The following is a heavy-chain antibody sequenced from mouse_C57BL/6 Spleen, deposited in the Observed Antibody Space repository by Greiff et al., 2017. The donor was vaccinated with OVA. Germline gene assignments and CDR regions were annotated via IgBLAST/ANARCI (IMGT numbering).Heavy chain of an antibody. CDR1: GFTFSSYA. CDR3: ARDLLWYLDY. Sequence: DVQLVESGGGLVKPGGSLKLSCAASGFTFSSYAMSWVRQTPEKRLEWVATISDGGSYTYYPDNVKGRFTISRDNAKNNLYLQMSHLKSEDTAMYYCARDLLWYLDYWGQGTTLTVSS. D-gene: IGHD2-10*01. CDR2: ISDGGSYT. J-gene: IGHJ2*01. V-gene: IGHV5-4*01.